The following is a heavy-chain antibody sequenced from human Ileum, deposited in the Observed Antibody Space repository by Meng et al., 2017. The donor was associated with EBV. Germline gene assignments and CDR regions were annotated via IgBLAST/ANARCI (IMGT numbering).Heavy chain of an antibody. V-gene: IGHV4-39*07. CDR3: ARERGGGDRGIQ. Sequence: QVQLQALGPGRVNTSEPLSLPCIVSGGSVSSATYYWNWIRQPPGKGLEWIGSIYYSGNTYYNPSLKSRVTISVDTSKNQFSLKLSSVTAADTAVYYCARERGGGDRGIQWGQGTLVTVSS. CDR1: GGSVSSATYY. J-gene: IGHJ4*02. D-gene: IGHD2-21*02. CDR2: IYYSGNT.